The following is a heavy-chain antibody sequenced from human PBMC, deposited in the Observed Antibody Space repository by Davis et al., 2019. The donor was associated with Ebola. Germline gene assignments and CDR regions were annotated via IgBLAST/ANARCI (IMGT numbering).Heavy chain of an antibody. J-gene: IGHJ3*02. D-gene: IGHD2-2*01. CDR3: ARDFAGFCSSTSCYLGDHNAFDI. Sequence: GESLKISCAASGFTFSSYAMHWVRQAPGKGLEWVAVISYDGSNKYYADSVKGRFTISRDNSKNTLYLQMNSLRAEDTAVYYCARDFAGFCSSTSCYLGDHNAFDIWGQGTMVTVSS. CDR2: ISYDGSNK. CDR1: GFTFSSYA. V-gene: IGHV3-30-3*01.